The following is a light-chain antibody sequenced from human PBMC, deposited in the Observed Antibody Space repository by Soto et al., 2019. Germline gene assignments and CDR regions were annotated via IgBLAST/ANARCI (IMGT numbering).Light chain of an antibody. J-gene: IGKJ1*01. CDR2: GAS. CDR1: QSVSSN. CDR3: QQYKTGPPWT. V-gene: IGKV3-15*01. Sequence: EIVMTQSPATLSVSPGERATLSCRASQSVSSNLAWYQQKPGQAPRLLIYGASTRATGIPARFSGSGSGTDFTLTISSLRSEVFAVYNCQQYKTGPPWTFGQGPKVEIK.